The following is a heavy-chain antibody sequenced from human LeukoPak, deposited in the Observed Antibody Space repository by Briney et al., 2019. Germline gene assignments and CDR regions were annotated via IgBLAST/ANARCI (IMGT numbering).Heavy chain of an antibody. CDR3: ARTTSLAAAGLTDFDY. V-gene: IGHV4-34*01. J-gene: IGHJ4*02. D-gene: IGHD6-13*01. CDR1: GGSFSGYY. CDR2: INHSEST. Sequence: PSETLSLTCAVYGGSFSGYYWSWIRQPPVKGREWIGEINHSESTNYNPSLKSRATISVDTSKNQFSLKLSSVTAADTAVYYCARTTSLAAAGLTDFDYWGQGTLVTVSS.